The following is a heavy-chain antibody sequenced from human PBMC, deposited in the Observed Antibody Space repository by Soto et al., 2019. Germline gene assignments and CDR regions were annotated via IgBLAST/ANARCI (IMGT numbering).Heavy chain of an antibody. D-gene: IGHD2-8*01. CDR1: GFTFSSYG. Sequence: GGSLRLSCAASGFTFSSYGMHWVRQAPGKGLEWVAVIWYDGSNKYYADSVKGRFTISRDNSKNTLYLQMNSLRAEDTAVYYCAKDLRCTNGVCYDYWGQGTLVTVSS. V-gene: IGHV3-30*02. J-gene: IGHJ4*02. CDR3: AKDLRCTNGVCYDY. CDR2: IWYDGSNK.